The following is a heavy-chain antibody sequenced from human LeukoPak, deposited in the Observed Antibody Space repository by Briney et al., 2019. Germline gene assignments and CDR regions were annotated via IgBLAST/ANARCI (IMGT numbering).Heavy chain of an antibody. CDR3: GRGGIAAAASGIDF. Sequence: PSETLSLTCAVSRGSISSGIYSWSWTRQPPGKGLEWIGYIYQSETTYYNPSLKSRVTISVDRPKNQFSLKLSSVTAADTAVYFCGRGGIAAAASGIDFWGPGTLVTVSS. V-gene: IGHV4-30-2*01. CDR1: RGSISSGIYS. D-gene: IGHD6-25*01. J-gene: IGHJ4*02. CDR2: IYQSETT.